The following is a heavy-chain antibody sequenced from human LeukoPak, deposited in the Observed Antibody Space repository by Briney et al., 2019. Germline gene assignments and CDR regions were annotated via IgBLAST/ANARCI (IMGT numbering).Heavy chain of an antibody. Sequence: SETLSLTCAVSGGSISRSGYSWSWIRQPPGKGLEWIGYIYYTGSTYYNPSLKSRLTISLDTSKNQFSLKLSSVTAVDTAVYYCARLSRGYFDYWGQGTLVTVSS. J-gene: IGHJ4*02. CDR1: GGSISRSGYS. V-gene: IGHV4-30-4*07. D-gene: IGHD5/OR15-5a*01. CDR3: ARLSRGYFDY. CDR2: IYYTGST.